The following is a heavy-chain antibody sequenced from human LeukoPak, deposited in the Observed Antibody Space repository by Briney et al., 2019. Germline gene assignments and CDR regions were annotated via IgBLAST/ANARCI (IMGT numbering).Heavy chain of an antibody. CDR1: TFTFSSHW. V-gene: IGHV3-7*01. J-gene: IGHJ4*02. D-gene: IGHD6-25*01. CDR3: LGSGDLR. CDR2: LNPVGSDK. Sequence: PGGSLRLSCAASTFTFSSHWMHWVRQAPGRGLEWVAGLNPVGSDKYYVDSVKGQFTISRDNAKNSLYLQMNSLRAEDTAVYYCLGSGDLRWGQGTLVTVSS.